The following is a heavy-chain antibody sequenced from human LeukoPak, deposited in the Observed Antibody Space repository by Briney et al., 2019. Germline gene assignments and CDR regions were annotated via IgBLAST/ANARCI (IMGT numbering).Heavy chain of an antibody. J-gene: IGHJ4*02. Sequence: PGGSLRLSCAASGFTFSSYGMHWVRQAPGKGLEWVALISYDANNKNYADSVKGRFTISRDNFMHTLYLQMNSLRAEDTALYYCARGIAAAGTHPFDYWGQGTLVTVSS. CDR2: ISYDANNK. CDR3: ARGIAAAGTHPFDY. D-gene: IGHD6-13*01. V-gene: IGHV3-30*03. CDR1: GFTFSSYG.